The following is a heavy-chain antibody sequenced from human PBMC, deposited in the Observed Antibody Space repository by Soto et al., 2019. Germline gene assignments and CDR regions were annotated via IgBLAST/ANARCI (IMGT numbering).Heavy chain of an antibody. D-gene: IGHD1-1*01. Sequence: GASVKVSCKASGYTFTGYYMHWVRQAPGQGLEWMGWINPNSGGTNYAQKFQGRVTMTRDTSITTAYMELSRLRSDDTAVYYCARALPEIRMMEGGSFDPWGQGTVVTVSS. CDR1: GYTFTGYY. V-gene: IGHV1-2*02. J-gene: IGHJ5*02. CDR3: ARALPEIRMMEGGSFDP. CDR2: INPNSGGT.